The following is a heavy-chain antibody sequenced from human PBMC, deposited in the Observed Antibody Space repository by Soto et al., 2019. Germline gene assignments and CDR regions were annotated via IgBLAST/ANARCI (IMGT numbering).Heavy chain of an antibody. V-gene: IGHV1-3*01. CDR2: INAGNGNT. D-gene: IGHD3-10*01. CDR3: ARDWSSITMVRGVIITPYFDY. Sequence: GASVKVSCKASGYTFTSYAMHWVRQAPGQRLEWMGWINAGNGNTKYSQKFQGRVTITRDTSASTAYMELSSLRSEDTAVYYCARDWSSITMVRGVIITPYFDYWGQGTLVTVYS. CDR1: GYTFTSYA. J-gene: IGHJ4*02.